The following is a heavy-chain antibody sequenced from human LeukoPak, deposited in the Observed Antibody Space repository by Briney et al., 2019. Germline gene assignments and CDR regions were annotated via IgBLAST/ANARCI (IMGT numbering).Heavy chain of an antibody. J-gene: IGHJ4*02. CDR2: MNGGNGNT. D-gene: IGHD5-24*01. CDR1: GYIFTDYA. CDR3: ARGRDGYNIEAPQFDY. Sequence: GASVKVSCKASGYIFTDYAIHWLRQAPGQRPEWMGWMNGGNGNTKYSQKFQGRITLIRDTSAATAYMELSSLRSEDTAVYYCARGRDGYNIEAPQFDYWGQGTLVTVSS. V-gene: IGHV1-3*01.